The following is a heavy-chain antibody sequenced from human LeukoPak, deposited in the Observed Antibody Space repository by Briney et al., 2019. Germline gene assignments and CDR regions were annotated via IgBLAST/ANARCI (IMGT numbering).Heavy chain of an antibody. V-gene: IGHV1-69*13. J-gene: IGHJ6*03. Sequence: ASVKVSCEASGGTFSSYAISWVRQAPGQGLEWMGGIIPIFGTANYAQKFQGRVTITADESTSTAYMELSSLRSEDTAVYYCASGTRVPAAFYYYYYMDVWGKGTTVTVSS. D-gene: IGHD2-2*01. CDR1: GGTFSSYA. CDR3: ASGTRVPAAFYYYYYMDV. CDR2: IIPIFGTA.